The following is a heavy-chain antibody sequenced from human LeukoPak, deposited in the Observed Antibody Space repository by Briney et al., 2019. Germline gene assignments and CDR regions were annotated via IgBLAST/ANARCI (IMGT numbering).Heavy chain of an antibody. CDR3: ARGPDVGYCTNGVCSAFDY. J-gene: IGHJ4*02. V-gene: IGHV4-34*01. D-gene: IGHD2-8*01. CDR2: INHSGST. CDR1: GGSFSGYY. Sequence: TSETLSLTCAVYGGSFSGYYWSWIRQPPGKGLEWIGEINHSGSTNYNPSLKSRVTISVDTSKNQFSLKLSSVTAADTAVYYCARGPDVGYCTNGVCSAFDYWGQGTLVTVSS.